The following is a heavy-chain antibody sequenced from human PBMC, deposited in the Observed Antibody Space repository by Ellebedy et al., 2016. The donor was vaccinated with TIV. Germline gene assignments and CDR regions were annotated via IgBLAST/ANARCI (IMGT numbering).Heavy chain of an antibody. CDR3: AKSRASWNLAIDYFAMDV. CDR1: GFPFDDYA. V-gene: IGHV3-9*01. Sequence: SLKISXAASGFPFDDYAMHWVRQAPGKGLEWVSGITWNRGRIGYADAVKGRFTISRDNAKKSLYLQMSSLTAEDTASYYCAKSRASWNLAIDYFAMDVWGPGTSVTVSS. CDR2: ITWNRGRI. J-gene: IGHJ6*02. D-gene: IGHD1-7*01.